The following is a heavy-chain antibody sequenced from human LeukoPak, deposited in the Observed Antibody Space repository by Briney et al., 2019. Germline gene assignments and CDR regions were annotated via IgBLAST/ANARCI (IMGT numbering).Heavy chain of an antibody. V-gene: IGHV4-4*07. D-gene: IGHD6-13*01. J-gene: IGHJ4*02. CDR3: ARELGIAAAGTSVFDY. CDR1: GGSISSYY. CDR2: IYTSGST. Sequence: PSETLSLTCTVSGGSISSYYWSWIRQPAGKELEWIGRIYTSGSTNYNPSLKSRVTMSVDTSKNQFSLKLSSVTAADTAVYYCARELGIAAAGTSVFDYWGQGTLVTVSS.